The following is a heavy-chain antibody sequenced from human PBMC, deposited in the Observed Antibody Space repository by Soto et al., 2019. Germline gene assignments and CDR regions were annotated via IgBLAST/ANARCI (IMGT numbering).Heavy chain of an antibody. V-gene: IGHV4-59*01. Sequence: SETLSLTCTVSGGSISSYYLSWIRQPPGKGLEWIGYIYYSGSTNYNPSLKSRVTISVDTSKNQFSLKLSSVTAADTAVYYCARVEMRERAFDYWGQGTLVTVSS. CDR1: GGSISSYY. CDR2: IYYSGST. J-gene: IGHJ4*02. D-gene: IGHD1-26*01. CDR3: ARVEMRERAFDY.